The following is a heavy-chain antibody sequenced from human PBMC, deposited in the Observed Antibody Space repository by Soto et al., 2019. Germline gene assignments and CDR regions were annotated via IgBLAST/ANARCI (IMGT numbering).Heavy chain of an antibody. CDR1: GFSFNTYG. CDR2: ISYNGDKT. J-gene: IGHJ4*02. D-gene: IGHD6-6*01. CDR3: AKDRIRGTSYFDY. Sequence: QVQLLESGGGVVQPGRSLRLSCAASGFSFNTYGMHWVRQAPGKGLEWVAVISYNGDKTFYADSVKGRFTISRDNSQSTLYLQMNSLRPEDTAVYYCAKDRIRGTSYFDYWGQGTLATVSS. V-gene: IGHV3-30*18.